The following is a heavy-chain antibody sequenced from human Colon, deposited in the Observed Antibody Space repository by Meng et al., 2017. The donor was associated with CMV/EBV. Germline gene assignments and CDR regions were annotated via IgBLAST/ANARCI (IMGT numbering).Heavy chain of an antibody. Sequence: SETLSPTCTVSGDSIRSHYWSWIRQPPGKGLAWMGYIYYSGSATYSPSLRSRITISVDTSKNQFSLNLRSVTAADTAMYFCARGLGHASNNSHDYWGQGTLVTVSS. V-gene: IGHV4-59*11. CDR3: ARGLGHASNNSHDY. J-gene: IGHJ4*02. CDR2: IYYSGSA. D-gene: IGHD1-1*01. CDR1: GDSIRSHY.